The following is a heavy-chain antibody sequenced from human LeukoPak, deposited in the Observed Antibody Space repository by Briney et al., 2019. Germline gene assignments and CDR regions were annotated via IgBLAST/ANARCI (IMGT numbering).Heavy chain of an antibody. CDR3: ARAYYYDSSAAIDY. D-gene: IGHD3-22*01. CDR1: GGSFSGYY. Sequence: SETLSLTCGVYGGSFSGYYWNWIRQPPGMGLEWIGEINHRGGTGYNPSLKSRVTMSVDTSRNVFSLKLTSVTAADTAVYYCARAYYYDSSAAIDYWGQGILVTVSS. CDR2: INHRGGT. J-gene: IGHJ4*02. V-gene: IGHV4-34*01.